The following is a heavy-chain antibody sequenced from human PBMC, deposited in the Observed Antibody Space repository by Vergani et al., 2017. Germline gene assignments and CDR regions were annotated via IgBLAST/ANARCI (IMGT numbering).Heavy chain of an antibody. V-gene: IGHV3-30*02. CDR3: ARSVYYYGSGSYGLDY. J-gene: IGHJ4*02. Sequence: QVQLVESGGGVVQSGGSLRLSCAASGFTFTSFGMHWVRQAPGKGLEWVAFIHYDGSHKYYVDSVKGRFTISRDDSKNTLYLQMNSLRAEDTAVYYCARSVYYYGSGSYGLDYWGQGTLVTVSS. CDR1: GFTFTSFG. CDR2: IHYDGSHK. D-gene: IGHD3-10*01.